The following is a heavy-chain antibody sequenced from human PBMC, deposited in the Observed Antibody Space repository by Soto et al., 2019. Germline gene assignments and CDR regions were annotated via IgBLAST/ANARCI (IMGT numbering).Heavy chain of an antibody. Sequence: TCAVSGGSVRSNNWWFWVRQPPGKGLEWIGEIHHRESTNLNPSLKSRVTISVDRSKNEFSLKVKSVTAADTAVYYCGCRVEDISYDYYGMDVWGQGTTVTVSS. CDR2: IHHREST. D-gene: IGHD2-15*01. J-gene: IGHJ6*02. V-gene: IGHV4-4*02. CDR3: GCRVEDISYDYYGMDV. CDR1: GGSVRSNNW.